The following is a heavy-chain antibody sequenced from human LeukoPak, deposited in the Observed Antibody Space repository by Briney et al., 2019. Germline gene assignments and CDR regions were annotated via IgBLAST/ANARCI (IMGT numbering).Heavy chain of an antibody. D-gene: IGHD1-26*01. Sequence: PSETLSLTCTVSGGSISSYYWSWIRQPPGKGLEWIGYIYYSGSTNYNPSLKSRVTISVDTSKNQFSLKLSSVTAADTAVYYCARLYSGSYYYFDYWGQGTLVTVSS. J-gene: IGHJ4*02. CDR2: IYYSGST. CDR3: ARLYSGSYYYFDY. V-gene: IGHV4-59*12. CDR1: GGSISSYY.